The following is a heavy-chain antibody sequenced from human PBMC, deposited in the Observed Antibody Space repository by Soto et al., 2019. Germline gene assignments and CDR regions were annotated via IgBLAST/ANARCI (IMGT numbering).Heavy chain of an antibody. J-gene: IGHJ4*02. Sequence: QVHLVQSGAEVKKPGASVKVSCKASGYTFTNYDISWMRQAPGQGLEWMGWISTDNSDTNYAQKFQGRITMTIDTSTSNAYLERRSLRSDDTAVYYCARDQSLSRQAAPDYWGQGTLVTVSS. CDR1: GYTFTNYD. V-gene: IGHV1-18*01. CDR3: ARDQSLSRQAAPDY. CDR2: ISTDNSDT.